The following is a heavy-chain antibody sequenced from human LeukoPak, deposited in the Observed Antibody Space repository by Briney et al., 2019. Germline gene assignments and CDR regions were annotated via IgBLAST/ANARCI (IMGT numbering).Heavy chain of an antibody. CDR2: MYSSGST. Sequence: GGALRLSCAASGFTVSSNYMGWVRQAPGKGLEWVLGMYSSGSTYYADSVKDRFTISRDHSKNTLYLQMNRLRAEETAVYYCVGTEAGTRWFDPWGQGTLVTVS. V-gene: IGHV3-66*02. CDR3: VGTEAGTRWFDP. CDR1: GFTVSSNY. J-gene: IGHJ5*02. D-gene: IGHD6-13*01.